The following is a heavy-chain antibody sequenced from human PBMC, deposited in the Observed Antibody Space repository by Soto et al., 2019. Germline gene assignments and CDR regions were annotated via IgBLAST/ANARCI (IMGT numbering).Heavy chain of an antibody. D-gene: IGHD6-25*01. CDR1: GGSISSVGYF. CDR3: ARLNSGWHQTFDS. Sequence: QVQLESSGPGLVKPSQTLSLTCTVSGGSISSVGYFWTWIRQHPAKGLEWIGHISYSGSTYFIPSLRSRLSMSVDTSKNQFSPNLTSVTVADTALYYCARLNSGWHQTFDSCGQGTLVTVSS. J-gene: IGHJ4*02. V-gene: IGHV4-31*03. CDR2: ISYSGST.